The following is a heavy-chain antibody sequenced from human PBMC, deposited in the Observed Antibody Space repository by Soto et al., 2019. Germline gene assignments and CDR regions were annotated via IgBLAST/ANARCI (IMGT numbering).Heavy chain of an antibody. D-gene: IGHD5-12*01. J-gene: IGHJ4*02. V-gene: IGHV1-69*02. CDR2: IIPILGIA. CDR1: GGTFSSYN. CDR3: ARVSGYDRGDSDY. Sequence: SVKVSCKASGGTFSSYNISWVRQAPGQGLEWMGRIIPILGIANYAQKFQGRVTITADKSTSTAYMELSSLRSEDTAVYYCARVSGYDRGDSDYWGQGTLVTVSS.